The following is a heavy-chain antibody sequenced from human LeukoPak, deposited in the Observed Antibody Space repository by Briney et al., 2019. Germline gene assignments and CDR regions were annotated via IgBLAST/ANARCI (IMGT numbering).Heavy chain of an antibody. CDR1: GYTFTSYY. V-gene: IGHV1-46*01. Sequence: ASVKVSCKASGYTFTSYYMHWVRQAPGQGLEWMGIINPSGGSTSYAQKFQGRVTMTRDTSTSTAYMELSRLRSDDTAVYYCARVDRPYSSSVGYWGQGTLVTVSS. J-gene: IGHJ4*02. D-gene: IGHD6-19*01. CDR3: ARVDRPYSSSVGY. CDR2: INPSGGST.